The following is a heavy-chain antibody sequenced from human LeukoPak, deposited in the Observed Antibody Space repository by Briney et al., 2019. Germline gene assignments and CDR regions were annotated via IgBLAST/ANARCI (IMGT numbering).Heavy chain of an antibody. CDR2: IYPGDSDT. D-gene: IGHD4-17*01. CDR3: ARRSLDYGDFRGAFDI. V-gene: IGHV5-51*01. Sequence: GESLKISCKGSGYSFTSYWIGWVRQMPGKGLEWMGIIYPGDSDTRYGPSFQGQVTISADKSISTAYLQWSSLKASDTAMYYCARRSLDYGDFRGAFDIWGQGTMVTVSS. CDR1: GYSFTSYW. J-gene: IGHJ3*02.